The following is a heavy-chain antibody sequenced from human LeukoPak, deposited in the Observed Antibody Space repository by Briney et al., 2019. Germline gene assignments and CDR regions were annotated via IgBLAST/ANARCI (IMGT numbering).Heavy chain of an antibody. CDR2: ISYDGSNK. CDR1: GLTFSSYA. J-gene: IGHJ1*01. V-gene: IGHV3-30-3*01. CDR3: AKGRMGLVQLGPQH. Sequence: GGSLRLSCAASGLTFSSYAMHWVRQAPGKGLEWVAVISYDGSNKYYADSVKGRFTISRDNSKNTLYLQMNSLRAEDTAVYYCAKGRMGLVQLGPQHWGQGTLVTVSS. D-gene: IGHD6-19*01.